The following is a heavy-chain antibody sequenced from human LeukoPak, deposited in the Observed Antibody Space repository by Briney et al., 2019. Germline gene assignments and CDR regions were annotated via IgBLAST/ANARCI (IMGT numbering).Heavy chain of an antibody. CDR3: ARGRVRYFDWLQYYFDY. D-gene: IGHD3-9*01. V-gene: IGHV4-39*07. CDR1: GGSISSSSYY. J-gene: IGHJ4*02. Sequence: SETLSLTCTVSGGSISSSSYYWGWIRQPPGKGLEWIGSIYYSGSTYYNPSLQSRVTISVDTSKNQFSLKLSSVTAADTAVYYCARGRVRYFDWLQYYFDYWGQGTLVTVSS. CDR2: IYYSGST.